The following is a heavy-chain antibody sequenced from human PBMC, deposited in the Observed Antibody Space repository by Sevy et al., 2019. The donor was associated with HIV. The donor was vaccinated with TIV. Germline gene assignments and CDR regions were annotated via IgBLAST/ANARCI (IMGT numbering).Heavy chain of an antibody. Sequence: ASVKVSCKASGYTFTGYYMHWVRQAPGQGLEWMGRINPNSGGTNYAQKFQGRVTMTRDTSISTAYMELSRLRSDDTAVYYCARAVGLTTVLTVFDYWGQRTLVTVSS. J-gene: IGHJ4*02. D-gene: IGHD4-17*01. V-gene: IGHV1-2*06. CDR2: INPNSGGT. CDR1: GYTFTGYY. CDR3: ARAVGLTTVLTVFDY.